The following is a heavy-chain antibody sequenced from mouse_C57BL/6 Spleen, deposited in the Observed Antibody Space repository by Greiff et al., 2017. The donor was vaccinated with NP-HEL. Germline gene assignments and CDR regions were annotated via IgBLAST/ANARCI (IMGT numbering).Heavy chain of an antibody. CDR2: IYPGDGDT. D-gene: IGHD1-1*01. CDR1: GYAFSSSW. CDR3: RTTVDY. Sequence: QVQLKESGPELVKPGASVKISCKASGYAFSSSWMNWVQQSPGKGLAWVGRIYPGDGDTDYNGNVKGKATLTADKSTSTAYMQPSSLTSEDSAVYFCRTTVDYWGQGTTLTVSS. J-gene: IGHJ2*01. V-gene: IGHV1-82*01.